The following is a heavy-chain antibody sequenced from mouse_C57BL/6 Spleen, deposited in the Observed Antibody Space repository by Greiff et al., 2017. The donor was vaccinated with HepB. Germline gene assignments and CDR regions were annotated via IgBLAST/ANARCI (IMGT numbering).Heavy chain of an antibody. CDR2: IDPSDSYT. J-gene: IGHJ4*01. D-gene: IGHD4-1*01. CDR3: ARRTGTEAMDY. CDR1: GYTFTSYW. V-gene: IGHV1-50*01. Sequence: VQLQQSGAELVKPGASVKLSCKASGYTFTSYWMQWVKQRPGQGLEWIGEIDPSDSYTNYNQKFKGKATLTVDTSSRTAYMQLSSLTSEDSAVYYCARRTGTEAMDYWGQGTSVTVSS.